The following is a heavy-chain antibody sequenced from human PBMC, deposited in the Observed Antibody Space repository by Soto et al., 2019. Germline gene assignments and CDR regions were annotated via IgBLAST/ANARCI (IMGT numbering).Heavy chain of an antibody. CDR2: IIPIFGTA. CDR3: ARKRARYYYDSSDHTQD. J-gene: IGHJ4*02. D-gene: IGHD3-22*01. V-gene: IGHV1-69*01. CDR1: GGTFSSYA. Sequence: QVQLVQSGAEVKKPGSSVKVSCKASGGTFSSYAISWVRQAPGQGLEWMGGIIPIFGTANYAQKFQGRVTITADESTSTAYMELSSLRSEDTAVYYCARKRARYYYDSSDHTQDWGQGTLVTVSS.